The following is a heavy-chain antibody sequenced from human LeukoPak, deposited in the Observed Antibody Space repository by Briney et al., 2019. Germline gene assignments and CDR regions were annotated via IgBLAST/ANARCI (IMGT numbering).Heavy chain of an antibody. CDR2: IGIDSGNT. Sequence: GGSLRLSCTASGFPFIEYSMNWVRQVPGKGLEWIAYIGIDSGNTKYADSVRGRFTISADKTKNSLYLQTNSLRVDDTAVYYCARDHNYAFDNWGQGTLVSVAS. CDR3: ARDHNYAFDN. D-gene: IGHD1-1*01. J-gene: IGHJ4*02. CDR1: GFPFIEYS. V-gene: IGHV3-48*01.